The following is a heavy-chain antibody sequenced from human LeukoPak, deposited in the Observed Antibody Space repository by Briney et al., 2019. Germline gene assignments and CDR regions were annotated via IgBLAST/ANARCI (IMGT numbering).Heavy chain of an antibody. CDR3: ARGRGYDRTGYVYYFDF. V-gene: IGHV1-8*01. CDR1: GYSFTSYD. J-gene: IGHJ4*02. CDR2: MNPNSGNT. Sequence: GASVNSCKASGYSFTSYDINWVRQAPGQGFEWVGWMNPNSGNTGHAQEFQGRVTMTRDTSMSTAYMELSSLRYEDTAVYYCARGRGYDRTGYVYYFDFWGQGTLVTVSS. D-gene: IGHD3-22*01.